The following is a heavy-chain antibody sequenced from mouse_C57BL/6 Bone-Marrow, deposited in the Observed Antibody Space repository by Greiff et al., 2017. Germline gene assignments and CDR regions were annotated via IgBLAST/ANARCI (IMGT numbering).Heavy chain of an antibody. J-gene: IGHJ3*01. Sequence: EVNVVESGGGLVQPKGSLKLSCAASGFSFNTYAMNWVRQAPGKGLEWVARIRSKSNNYATYYADSVKDRFTISRDDSESMLYLQMNNLKTEDTAMYYCVREVYYYGSSSFAYWGQGTLVTVSA. V-gene: IGHV10-1*01. CDR2: IRSKSNNYAT. CDR1: GFSFNTYA. D-gene: IGHD1-1*01. CDR3: VREVYYYGSSSFAY.